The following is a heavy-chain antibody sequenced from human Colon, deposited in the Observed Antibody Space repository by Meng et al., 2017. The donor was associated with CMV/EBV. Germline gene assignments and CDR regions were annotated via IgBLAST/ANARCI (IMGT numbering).Heavy chain of an antibody. V-gene: IGHV3-21*01. CDR3: ARSLYYDFWSGQQKPTDY. CDR2: ISSSSSYI. CDR1: GFTSSSYS. Sequence: GGSLRLSCAASGFTSSSYSMNWVRQAPGKGLEWVSSISSSSSYIYSADSVKGRFTISRDNAKNSLYLQMNSLRAEDTAVYYCARSLYYDFWSGQQKPTDYWGQGTLVTVSS. J-gene: IGHJ4*02. D-gene: IGHD3-3*01.